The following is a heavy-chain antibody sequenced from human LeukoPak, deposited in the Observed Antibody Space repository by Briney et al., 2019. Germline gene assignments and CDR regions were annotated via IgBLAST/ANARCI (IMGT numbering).Heavy chain of an antibody. CDR3: ARGGPYCGGDCYPLDY. V-gene: IGHV4-39*07. Sequence: SETLSLTCTVSGGSISSGGYYWSWLRQPPGKGLEWIGEINHSGSTNYNPSLKSRVTISVDTSKNQFSLKLSSVTAADTAVYYCARGGPYCGGDCYPLDYWGQGTLVTVSS. J-gene: IGHJ4*02. CDR1: GGSISSGGYY. CDR2: INHSGST. D-gene: IGHD2-21*02.